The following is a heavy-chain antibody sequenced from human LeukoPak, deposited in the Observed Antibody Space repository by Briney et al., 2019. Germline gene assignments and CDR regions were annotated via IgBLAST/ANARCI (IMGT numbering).Heavy chain of an antibody. CDR3: ANLHDY. J-gene: IGHJ4*02. CDR1: GFAFTTYA. CDR2: ISYDGSIK. V-gene: IGHV3-30*18. Sequence: GGSLRLSCAASGFAFTTYAMHWVRQAPGRGLEWVAVISYDGSIKYYAGSVKGRYTISRDNSKNTLYLQMNSLRAEDTAVYYCANLHDYWGQGTLVTVSS.